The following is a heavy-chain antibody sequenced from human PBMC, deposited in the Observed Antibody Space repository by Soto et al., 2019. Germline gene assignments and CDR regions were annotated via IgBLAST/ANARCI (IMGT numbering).Heavy chain of an antibody. J-gene: IGHJ4*01. V-gene: IGHV3-21*01. CDR3: SRDAALTWYRYGFGLRAFCP. CDR2: ISSNSAYI. D-gene: IGHD3-10*01. Sequence: GGSLRLSCAASGFTFSSYSMNWVRQAPGKGLEWVSSISSNSAYIYYADSVEGRFTISRDNAKNSLYLQMSSLRAEDTAVYYWSRDAALTWYRYGFGLRAFCPRGQGTQVTVSS. CDR1: GFTFSSYS.